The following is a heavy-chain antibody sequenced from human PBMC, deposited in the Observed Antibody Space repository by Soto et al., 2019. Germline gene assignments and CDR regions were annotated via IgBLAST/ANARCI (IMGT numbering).Heavy chain of an antibody. CDR3: GTGCSWTRVES. CDR2: IIPIFGPA. Sequence: QVQLVQSGAEVKKPGSSVKVSCKASGGTLSRSAISWVRQAPGQGLEWMGGIIPIFGPAIYAQKFRGRVSIIADESTRTAYMEMSSLRSEDTAVYYCGTGCSWTRVESWGQGTLVTVSS. D-gene: IGHD6-13*01. CDR1: GGTLSRSA. J-gene: IGHJ4*02. V-gene: IGHV1-69*01.